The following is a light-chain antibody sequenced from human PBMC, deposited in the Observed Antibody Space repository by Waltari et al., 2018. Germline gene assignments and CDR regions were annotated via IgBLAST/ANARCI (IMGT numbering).Light chain of an antibody. CDR1: QGISSG. CDR2: DTS. J-gene: IGKJ2*01. Sequence: AIELTQSPSFLSASVGDKVTINCLASQGISSGLAWYHQKPGKPPQLLIYDTSRLISGVPSRFSGRGSGTDFTLTISSLQPEDFATYYCQQVSTYPVYTVGQGTKL. CDR3: QQVSTYPVYT. V-gene: IGKV1-13*02.